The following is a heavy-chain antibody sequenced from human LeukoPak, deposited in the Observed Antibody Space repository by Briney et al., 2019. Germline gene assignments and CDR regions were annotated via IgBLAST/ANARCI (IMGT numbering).Heavy chain of an antibody. CDR2: INWNSGAI. V-gene: IGHV3-9*01. CDR3: AKDINWRQLLVHRPYGMDV. CDR1: GFNFDDYA. Sequence: PGGSLRLSCAASGFNFDDYAMHWVRQAPGKGLEWVSGINWNSGAIGYADSVKGRFTISRDNAKNSLYLEMRSLRADDTALYYCAKDINWRQLLVHRPYGMDVWGQGTTVTVSS. J-gene: IGHJ6*02. D-gene: IGHD6-19*01.